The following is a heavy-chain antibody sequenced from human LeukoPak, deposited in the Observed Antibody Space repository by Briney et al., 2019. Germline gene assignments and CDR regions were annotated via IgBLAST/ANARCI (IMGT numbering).Heavy chain of an antibody. CDR2: IRSKAHGGTT. V-gene: IGHV3-49*04. CDR3: TKYGSGSPYWYFDL. Sequence: GGSLRLSCTASGFNFSDNALTWVRQAPGKELEWVGFIRSKAHGGTTDHAASVKGRFSISRDDSKGSAYLQMNSLKTEDTAVYYCTKYGSGSPYWYFDLWGRGTLVSVSS. D-gene: IGHD3-10*01. J-gene: IGHJ2*01. CDR1: GFNFSDNA.